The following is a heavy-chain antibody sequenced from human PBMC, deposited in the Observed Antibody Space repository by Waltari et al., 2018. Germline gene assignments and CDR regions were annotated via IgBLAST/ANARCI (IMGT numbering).Heavy chain of an antibody. Sequence: QITLKESGPTLVKPTQTLTLTCSFSGFSLLTSAVGVGWIRQPPGKALEWLAVLYWNDDKRYSPSLNSRLTITKDTSKNQVVLTMTNMDPVDTATYYCAHHRGGGNSAVLDYWGQGTLVTVSS. J-gene: IGHJ4*02. CDR1: GFSLLTSAVG. V-gene: IGHV2-5*01. CDR2: LYWNDDK. CDR3: AHHRGGGNSAVLDY. D-gene: IGHD2-21*02.